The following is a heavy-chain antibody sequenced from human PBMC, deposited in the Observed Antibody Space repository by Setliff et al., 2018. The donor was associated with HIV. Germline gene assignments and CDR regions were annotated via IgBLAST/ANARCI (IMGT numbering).Heavy chain of an antibody. Sequence: PSETLSLTCAVYGVSLSDYYWTWIRQPPGKGLEWIAEIDHGRGSNYNPSLKSRVTISLDTSKNQFSLKLSSVTAADTAVYYCARAPFYSGYDSHDSSGYYLDAFDIWGPGTMVTVSS. CDR1: GVSLSDYY. V-gene: IGHV4-34*01. D-gene: IGHD3-22*01. CDR3: ARAPFYSGYDSHDSSGYYLDAFDI. J-gene: IGHJ3*02. CDR2: IDHGRGS.